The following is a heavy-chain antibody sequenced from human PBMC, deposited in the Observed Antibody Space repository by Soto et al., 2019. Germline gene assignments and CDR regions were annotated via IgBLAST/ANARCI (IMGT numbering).Heavy chain of an antibody. Sequence: GGSLRLSCAASGFTFSSYGMHWVRQAPGKGLEWVAVISYDGSNKYYADSVKGRFTISRDNSKNTLYLQMNSLRSEDTAVYYFATDTSGAGAHYYFDYWGQGTLVTVSS. CDR2: ISYDGSNK. V-gene: IGHV3-30*03. CDR1: GFTFSSYG. J-gene: IGHJ4*02. CDR3: ATDTSGAGAHYYFDY. D-gene: IGHD6-19*01.